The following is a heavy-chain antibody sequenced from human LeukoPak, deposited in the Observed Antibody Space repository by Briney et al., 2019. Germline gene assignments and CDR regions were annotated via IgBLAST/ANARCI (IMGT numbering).Heavy chain of an antibody. CDR2: ISYDGSNK. D-gene: IGHD5-18*01. CDR3: ARARGYSYGYGAFDY. CDR1: GFTFSSYA. Sequence: GGSLRLSCAASGFTFSSYAMHWVRQAPGKGLEWVAVISYDGSNKYYADSVKGRFTISRDNSKNTLYLQMNSLRAEDTAVYYCARARGYSYGYGAFDYWGQGTLVTVSS. V-gene: IGHV3-30*14. J-gene: IGHJ4*02.